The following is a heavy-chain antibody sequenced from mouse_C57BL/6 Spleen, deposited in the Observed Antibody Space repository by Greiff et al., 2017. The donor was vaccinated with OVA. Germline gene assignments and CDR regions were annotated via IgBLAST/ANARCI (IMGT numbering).Heavy chain of an antibody. J-gene: IGHJ2*01. CDR3: ATGTGVY. V-gene: IGHV1-26*01. D-gene: IGHD4-1*01. CDR1: GYTFTDYY. Sequence: EVQLQQSGPELVKPGASVKISCKASGYTFTDYYMNWVKQSHGKSLEWIGDINPNNGGTSYNQKFKGKATLTVDKSSSTAYMELRSLTSEDSAVYYCATGTGVYWGQGTTLTVSS. CDR2: INPNNGGT.